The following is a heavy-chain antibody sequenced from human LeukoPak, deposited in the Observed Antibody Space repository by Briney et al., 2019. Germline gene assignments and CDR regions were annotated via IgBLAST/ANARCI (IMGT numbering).Heavy chain of an antibody. CDR1: GFTFGSYG. Sequence: GGSLRLSCAASGFTFGSYGMHWVRQAPGKGLEWVAVIWYDGSNKYYANSVKGRFTISRDNSKNTLYLQMNSLRAEDTAVYYCARSPPLWFGEFPYYYYGMDVWGQGTTVTVSS. CDR3: ARSPPLWFGEFPYYYYGMDV. V-gene: IGHV3-33*01. D-gene: IGHD3-10*01. J-gene: IGHJ6*02. CDR2: IWYDGSNK.